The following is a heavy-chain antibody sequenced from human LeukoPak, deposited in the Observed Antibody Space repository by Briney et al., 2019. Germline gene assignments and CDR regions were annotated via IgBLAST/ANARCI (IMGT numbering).Heavy chain of an antibody. D-gene: IGHD2-2*01. V-gene: IGHV3-23*01. Sequence: GGSLRLSCAASGFTFSSYAMSWVRQAPGKGLEWVSAISGSGGSTYYADSVKGRFTISRDNSKNTLYLQMNSLRAEDTAVYYCAKRDCSSTSCPAHFDYWGQGTLVTVSS. CDR2: ISGSGGST. CDR1: GFTFSSYA. CDR3: AKRDCSSTSCPAHFDY. J-gene: IGHJ4*02.